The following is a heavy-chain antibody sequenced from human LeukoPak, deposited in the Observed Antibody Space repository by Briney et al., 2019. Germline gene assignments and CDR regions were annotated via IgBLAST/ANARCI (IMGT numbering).Heavy chain of an antibody. CDR2: IYYSGST. CDR3: ARDTSGWTHGFCDI. Sequence: SETLSLTCTVSGGSISSYYWSWIRQPPGKGLEWIGYIYYSGSTNYNPSLKSRVTISVDTSKSQFSLKLSSVTAADTAVYYCARDTSGWTHGFCDIWGQGTMVTVSS. V-gene: IGHV4-59*01. J-gene: IGHJ3*02. CDR1: GGSISSYY. D-gene: IGHD6-19*01.